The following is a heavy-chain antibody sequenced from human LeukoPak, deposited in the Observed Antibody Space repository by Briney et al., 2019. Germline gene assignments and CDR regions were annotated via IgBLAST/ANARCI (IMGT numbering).Heavy chain of an antibody. V-gene: IGHV3-11*01. D-gene: IGHD6-13*01. CDR1: GFTFSDYY. J-gene: IGHJ4*02. CDR2: ISSSGSTI. CDR3: AESSSWYAIDY. Sequence: GGSLRLSCAASGFTFSDYYMSWIRQAPGKGLEWVSYISSSGSTIYYADSVKGRFTISRDNAKNSLYLQMNSLRAEDTAVYYCAESSSWYAIDYWGQGTLVTVSS.